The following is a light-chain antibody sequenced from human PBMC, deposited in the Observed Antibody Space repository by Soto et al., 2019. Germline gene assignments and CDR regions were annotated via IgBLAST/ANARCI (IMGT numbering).Light chain of an antibody. CDR2: ENN. CDR3: GTWDSSLSAAV. V-gene: IGLV1-51*02. Sequence: QSVLTQPPSVSAAPGQKVTISCSGSTSDIGNNYVSWYQQLPGAAPKLLIYENNKRPSGIPDRFSGSKSGTSATLGITGLQTGDEADYYCGTWDSSLSAAVFGTGTKLTVL. CDR1: TSDIGNNY. J-gene: IGLJ1*01.